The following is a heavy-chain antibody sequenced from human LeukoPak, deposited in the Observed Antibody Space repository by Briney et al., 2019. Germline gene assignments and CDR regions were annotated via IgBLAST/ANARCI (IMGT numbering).Heavy chain of an antibody. CDR2: INPSGGST. Sequence: ASVKVSCKASGYIFTSYFMHWVRQAPGQGLEWMGLINPSGGSTRYAQKFQGRVTMTRDMSTSTVYMELSSLRSEDTAVYYCARALPHRLLMDTTMEQHWFDPWGQGTLVTVSS. D-gene: IGHD5-18*01. J-gene: IGHJ5*02. V-gene: IGHV1-46*01. CDR3: ARALPHRLLMDTTMEQHWFDP. CDR1: GYIFTSYF.